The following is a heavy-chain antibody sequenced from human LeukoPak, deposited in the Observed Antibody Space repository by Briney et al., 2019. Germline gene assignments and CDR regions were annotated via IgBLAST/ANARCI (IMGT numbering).Heavy chain of an antibody. J-gene: IGHJ4*02. V-gene: IGHV1-8*01. D-gene: IGHD3-22*01. CDR1: GYTFTSYD. Sequence: ASVKVSCKASGYTFTSYDINWVRQATRQGLEWMGWMNPNSGNTGYAQKFQGRVTMTRNTSISTAYMELSSLRSEDTAVYYCALHPARTIATIVPGSYWGQGTLVTVSS. CDR2: MNPNSGNT. CDR3: ALHPARTIATIVPGSY.